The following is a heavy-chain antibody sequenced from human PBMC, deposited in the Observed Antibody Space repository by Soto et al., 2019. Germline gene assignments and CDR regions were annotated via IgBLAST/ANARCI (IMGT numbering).Heavy chain of an antibody. D-gene: IGHD5-18*01. Sequence: EVRLLESGGGLVQPGGSLTLSCATPGFTFNNYSMSWVRQAPGKGREWVSSINRGGGPYYADSVKGRFTISRDNSKNMLYLRMNSLRADDTAVYFCARADGPLPVTLLGFWGQGTLVTVSS. CDR3: ARADGPLPVTLLGF. CDR1: GFTFNNYS. J-gene: IGHJ4*02. V-gene: IGHV3-23*01. CDR2: INRGGGP.